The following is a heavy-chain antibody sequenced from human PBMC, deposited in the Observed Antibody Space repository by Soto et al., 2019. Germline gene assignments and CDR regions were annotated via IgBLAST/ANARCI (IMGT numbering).Heavy chain of an antibody. D-gene: IGHD3-22*01. V-gene: IGHV1-69*12. Sequence: QVQLVQSGAEVKKPGSSVKVSCKASGGSLSNYGISWVRQAPGQGLEWMGAIIPVFGTPNYAQKFQDRVTITADESTTTVYTEVRSLTSEDTAVYYCARGDATKIVVTPCCAMDVWGQGTTVTVSS. CDR3: ARGDATKIVVTPCCAMDV. CDR1: GGSLSNYG. J-gene: IGHJ6*02. CDR2: IIPVFGTP.